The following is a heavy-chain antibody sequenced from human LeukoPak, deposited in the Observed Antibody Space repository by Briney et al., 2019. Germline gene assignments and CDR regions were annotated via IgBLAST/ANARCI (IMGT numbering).Heavy chain of an antibody. CDR1: GFTFSSCA. D-gene: IGHD6-6*01. V-gene: IGHV3-23*01. Sequence: GGSLRLSCAASGFTFSSCAMSWVRQAPGKGLERVSAISGSGGSTYYADSVKGRFTISRDNSKNTLYLQMNNLRAEDTAVYYCAKDQGRWYSSSLDYYYGMDVWGQGTTVTVSS. J-gene: IGHJ6*02. CDR3: AKDQGRWYSSSLDYYYGMDV. CDR2: ISGSGGST.